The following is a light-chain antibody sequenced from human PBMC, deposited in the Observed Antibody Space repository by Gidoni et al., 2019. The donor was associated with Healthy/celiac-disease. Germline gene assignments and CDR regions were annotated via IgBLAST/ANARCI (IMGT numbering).Light chain of an antibody. J-gene: IGKJ3*01. CDR2: AAS. V-gene: IGKV1-39*01. CDR1: QSISSY. Sequence: DIQMTQSPSSLSASVGDRVTITCRASQSISSYLNWYQQKPGKDPKLLIYAASSLQSGVPSRFSGSGSGTEFTLTISSLQPEDFATYYCQQSYSTPLCTFGPGTKVDIK. CDR3: QQSYSTPLCT.